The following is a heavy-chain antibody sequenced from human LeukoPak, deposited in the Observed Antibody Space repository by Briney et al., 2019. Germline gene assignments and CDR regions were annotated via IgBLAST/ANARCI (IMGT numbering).Heavy chain of an antibody. Sequence: GGSLRLSCAVSGFTFSNAWMSWVRQAPGKGLEWVGRIKDGGTTDYGAPVKGRFTISRDDSKDTLYMQMNSLKTEDTAVYYCGLGSGRTDFDYWGQGTLVTVSS. CDR2: IKDGGTT. CDR1: GFTFSNAW. V-gene: IGHV3-15*01. CDR3: GLGSGRTDFDY. J-gene: IGHJ4*02. D-gene: IGHD3-10*01.